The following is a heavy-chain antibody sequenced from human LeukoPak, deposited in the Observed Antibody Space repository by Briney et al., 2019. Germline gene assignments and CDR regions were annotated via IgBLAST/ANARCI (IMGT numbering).Heavy chain of an antibody. CDR1: GYRFTTYW. CDR3: ARHAKAYGSSCDY. Sequence: GESLKISCKGPGYRFTTYWISWVRQMPGKGPEWMGRIEPSDSYTNYSPSFQGHVTISADKSFSTAYLQWTRLKASDTAMYYCARHAKAYGSSCDYWGQGTLVTVSS. J-gene: IGHJ4*02. CDR2: IEPSDSYT. V-gene: IGHV5-10-1*01. D-gene: IGHD6-13*01.